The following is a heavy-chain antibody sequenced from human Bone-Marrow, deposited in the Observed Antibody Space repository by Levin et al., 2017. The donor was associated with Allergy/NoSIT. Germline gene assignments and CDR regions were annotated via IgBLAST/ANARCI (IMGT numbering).Heavy chain of an antibody. CDR2: ISGGGETT. V-gene: IGHV3-23*01. CDR1: GFTFSIYS. CDR3: AKDLEQVVRGIIDS. J-gene: IGHJ4*02. Sequence: GGSLRLSCAASGFTFSIYSMTWVRQAPGKGLEWVSAISGGGETTFYADSVKGRFTISRDNSKNILYLQMNSLRAEDTAVYYCAKDLEQVVRGIIDSWGQGTLVTVSS. D-gene: IGHD3-10*01.